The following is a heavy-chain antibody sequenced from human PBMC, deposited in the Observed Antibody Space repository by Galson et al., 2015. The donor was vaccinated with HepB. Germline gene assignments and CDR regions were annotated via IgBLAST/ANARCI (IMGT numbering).Heavy chain of an antibody. J-gene: IGHJ6*03. CDR2: IKQDESEK. D-gene: IGHD3-3*01. Sequence: SLRLSCAASGFTFSSYWMSWVRQAPGKGLEWVANIKQDESEKYYVDSVKGRFTISRDNAKNSLYLQMNSLRAEDTAVYYCAREASYYDFWSGYSYYYYMDVWGKGTTVTVSS. V-gene: IGHV3-7*01. CDR3: AREASYYDFWSGYSYYYYMDV. CDR1: GFTFSSYW.